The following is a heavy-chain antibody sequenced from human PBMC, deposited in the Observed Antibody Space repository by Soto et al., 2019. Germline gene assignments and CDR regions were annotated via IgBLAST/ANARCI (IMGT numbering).Heavy chain of an antibody. Sequence: ASVKVSCKASGYTFTSYGISWVRQAPGQGLEWRGWISAYNGNTNYAQKLQGRVTMTTDTSTSTAYMELRSLRSDDTAVYYCARDQGYDFWSGYYATAYYYYGMDVWGQGTTVTVSS. V-gene: IGHV1-18*01. CDR2: ISAYNGNT. CDR1: GYTFTSYG. CDR3: ARDQGYDFWSGYYATAYYYYGMDV. D-gene: IGHD3-3*01. J-gene: IGHJ6*02.